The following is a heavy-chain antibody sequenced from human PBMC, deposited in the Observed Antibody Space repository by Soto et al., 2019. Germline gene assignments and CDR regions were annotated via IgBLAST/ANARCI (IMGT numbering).Heavy chain of an antibody. D-gene: IGHD3-22*01. J-gene: IGHJ5*02. CDR2: IFYSGGT. CDR1: GGSISSSSYY. V-gene: IGHV4-39*01. Sequence: PSETLSLTCTVSGGSISSSSYYWAWIRQSPGKGLEWIGTIFYSGGTFYTPSLKSRVTMSVDTSNNQFSLKLSSVTAADTAVYYCARQASGYYYGWFDPWGQGTLVTVSS. CDR3: ARQASGYYYGWFDP.